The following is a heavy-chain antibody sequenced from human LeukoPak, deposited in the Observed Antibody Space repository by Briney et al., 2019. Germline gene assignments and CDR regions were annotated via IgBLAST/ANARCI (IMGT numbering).Heavy chain of an antibody. Sequence: SVMVSCKASGGTFSSYATSWVRQAPGQGLEWMGGIIPIFGTANYAQKFQGRVTITADESTSTAYMELSSLRSEDTAVYYCAKTAGIAAAGAFDPWGQGTLVTVSS. CDR2: IIPIFGTA. V-gene: IGHV1-69*13. J-gene: IGHJ5*02. CDR3: AKTAGIAAAGAFDP. CDR1: GGTFSSYA. D-gene: IGHD6-13*01.